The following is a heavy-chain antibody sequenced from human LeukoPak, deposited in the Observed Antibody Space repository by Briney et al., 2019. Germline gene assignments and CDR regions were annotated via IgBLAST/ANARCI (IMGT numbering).Heavy chain of an antibody. CDR1: GFTFRNHA. CDR3: ATDRGWRTSGYYLYYFEY. J-gene: IGHJ4*02. Sequence: GGSLRLSCAASGFTFRNHAMNWVRQAPGKGLEWVSTVGGGGGDTYYADSVKGRFTISRDNSKNTLYLQMSSLRAEDTAVYYCATDRGWRTSGYYLYYFEYWGQGTLVTFSS. CDR2: VGGGGGDT. D-gene: IGHD3-3*01. V-gene: IGHV3-23*01.